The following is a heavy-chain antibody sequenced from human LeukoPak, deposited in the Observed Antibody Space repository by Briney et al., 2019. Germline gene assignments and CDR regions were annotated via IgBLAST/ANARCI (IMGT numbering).Heavy chain of an antibody. CDR2: ISGSGGTT. D-gene: IGHD4-23*01. CDR3: VKDVTVVTPRDLFDY. J-gene: IGHJ4*02. Sequence: GGSLRLSCAASGFTFSSFAMYWVRQAPGKGLEWVSAISGSGGTTYYADSVKGRFTISRDESKNTLYPQMNSLRAEDTAVYYCVKDVTVVTPRDLFDYWGQGTLVTVSS. CDR1: GFTFSSFA. V-gene: IGHV3-23*01.